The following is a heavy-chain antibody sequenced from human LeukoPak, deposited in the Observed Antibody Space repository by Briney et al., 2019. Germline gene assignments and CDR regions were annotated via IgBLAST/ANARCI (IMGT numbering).Heavy chain of an antibody. CDR1: GFTFSSYA. Sequence: GGSLRLSCAASGFTFSSYAMHWVRQAPGKGLEYVSAISSNGGSTYYANSVKGRFTISRDNSKNTLYLQMNSLRAEDTAVYYCARDRSTVTTVGEYYYYGMDVWGQGTTVTVSS. CDR3: ARDRSTVTTVGEYYYYGMDV. V-gene: IGHV3-64*01. D-gene: IGHD4-17*01. J-gene: IGHJ6*02. CDR2: ISSNGGST.